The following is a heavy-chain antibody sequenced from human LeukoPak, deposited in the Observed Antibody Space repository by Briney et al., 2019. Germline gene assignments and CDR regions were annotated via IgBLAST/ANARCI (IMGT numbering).Heavy chain of an antibody. CDR1: GFTFSSYG. J-gene: IGHJ4*02. Sequence: GGSLRLSCAASGFTFSSYGMHWVRQAPGKGLEWVAVISYDGSNKYYADSVKGRFTISRDNSKNTLYLQMNSLRAEDTAVYYCAKIDFSKRWLQLGFDYWGQGTLVTVSS. CDR3: AKIDFSKRWLQLGFDY. V-gene: IGHV3-30*18. CDR2: ISYDGSNK. D-gene: IGHD5-24*01.